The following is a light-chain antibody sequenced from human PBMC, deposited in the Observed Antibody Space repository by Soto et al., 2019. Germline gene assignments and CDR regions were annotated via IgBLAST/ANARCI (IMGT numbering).Light chain of an antibody. CDR1: QGVSTY. Sequence: EIVLTQSPAILSLSPGESATLSCRASQGVSTYLAWYQQKPGQAPRLLIYDASNSASGVPARFSGSGSGTDFALTISRLVPEDFAVYFCQQQSKWSRITFGQGTRLEFK. V-gene: IGKV3-11*01. J-gene: IGKJ5*01. CDR2: DAS. CDR3: QQQSKWSRIT.